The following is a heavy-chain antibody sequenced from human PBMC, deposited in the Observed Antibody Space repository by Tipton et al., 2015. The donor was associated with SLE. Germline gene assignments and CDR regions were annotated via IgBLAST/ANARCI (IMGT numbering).Heavy chain of an antibody. D-gene: IGHD3-10*01. CDR2: IYTSGRT. CDR1: GGSISSYY. Sequence: TLSLTCPVSGGSISSYYWSWIRQPPGKGLDLIGYIYTSGRTNYNPSLKSRVPISVDTSKNQFSLKLSSVNAADTAGYYCAGHMSTMVRGVKNYFGYWGQGTLVTVSS. CDR3: AGHMSTMVRGVKNYFGY. J-gene: IGHJ4*02. V-gene: IGHV4-4*08.